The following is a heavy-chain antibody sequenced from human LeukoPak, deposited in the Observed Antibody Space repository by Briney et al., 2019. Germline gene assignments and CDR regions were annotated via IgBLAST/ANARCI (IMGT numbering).Heavy chain of an antibody. CDR2: ISGSGGST. CDR1: GFTFSSYA. Sequence: GGSLRLSRAASGFTFSSYAMSWVRQAPGEGLEWVSAISGSGGSTYYADSVKGRFTISRDNSKNTLYLQMNSLRAEDTAVYYCAKGGNYGDYLDYYYYYMDVWGKGTTVTVSS. CDR3: AKGGNYGDYLDYYYYYMDV. V-gene: IGHV3-23*01. D-gene: IGHD4-17*01. J-gene: IGHJ6*03.